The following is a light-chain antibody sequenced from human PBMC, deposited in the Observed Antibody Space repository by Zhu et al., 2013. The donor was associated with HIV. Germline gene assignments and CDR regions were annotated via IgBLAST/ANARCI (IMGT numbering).Light chain of an antibody. V-gene: IGKV3D-20*02. J-gene: IGKJ4*01. CDR1: RSIMFGQ. CDR3: QQRSDILT. CDR2: HAS. Sequence: EIVMTQSPATLSVSPGERATLSCRASRSIMFGQLAWYQQRPGQAPRLLIYHASTRATGIPDRFSGSESGTDFTLTIRRLEPEDFAVYYCQQRSDILTFGGGTKVEIK.